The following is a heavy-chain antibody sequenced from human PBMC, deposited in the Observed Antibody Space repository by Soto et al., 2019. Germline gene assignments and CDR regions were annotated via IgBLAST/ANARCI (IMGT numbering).Heavy chain of an antibody. Sequence: QVQLQQWGAGLLEPSETLSLTCAVYGGSLSGYYWSWIRQPPGKGLEWIGEINHSGSTNYNPSLKSRVTISVDTSKNQFSLKLSSVTAADTAVYYCALVVAGPDYWGQGTLVTVSS. V-gene: IGHV4-34*01. CDR3: ALVVAGPDY. CDR2: INHSGST. J-gene: IGHJ4*02. D-gene: IGHD2-15*01. CDR1: GGSLSGYY.